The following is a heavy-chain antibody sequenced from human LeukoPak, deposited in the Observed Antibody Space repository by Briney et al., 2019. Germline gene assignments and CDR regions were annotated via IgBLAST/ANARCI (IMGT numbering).Heavy chain of an antibody. J-gene: IGHJ4*02. CDR3: AKRVTVTTKYFDS. D-gene: IGHD4-17*01. CDR2: ICPDGTVT. CDR1: GFTFSTYC. Sequence: PGGSLRLSCAASGFTFSTYCMHWVRQAPGKGPMWVSRICPDGTVTNYADSVKARFIISRDNARNTLYLQMNSLRAEDTAVYYCAKRVTVTTKYFDSWGQGTLVTVSS. V-gene: IGHV3-74*01.